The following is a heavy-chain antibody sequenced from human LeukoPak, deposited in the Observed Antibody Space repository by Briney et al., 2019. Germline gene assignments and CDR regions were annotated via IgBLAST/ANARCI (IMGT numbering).Heavy chain of an antibody. V-gene: IGHV3-23*01. CDR1: GFTFRSYA. CDR3: ARLSGYSYGWVYYYYGMDV. J-gene: IGHJ6*02. CDR2: ISGSGGST. Sequence: PGGSLRLSCATSGFTFRSYAMSWVRQAPGKGLEWVSAISGSGGSTYYADSVKGRFTISRDNAKNSLYLQMNSLRAEDTAVYYCARLSGYSYGWVYYYYGMDVWGQGTTVTVSS. D-gene: IGHD5-18*01.